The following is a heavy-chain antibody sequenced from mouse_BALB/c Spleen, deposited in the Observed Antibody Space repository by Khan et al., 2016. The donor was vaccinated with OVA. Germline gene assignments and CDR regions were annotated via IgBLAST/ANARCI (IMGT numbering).Heavy chain of an antibody. D-gene: IGHD1-2*01. V-gene: IGHV3-1*02. J-gene: IGHJ2*01. CDR3: ARTARIKY. Sequence: EVQLQESGPGLVKPSQSLSLTCTVTGYSITSGYGWNWIRQFPGNKLEWMGYISHRGSTNYNPSLKSRISITRDTSKNQFFLQLNSVTTEDTATCYCARTARIKYWGQGTTLTVSS. CDR2: ISHRGST. CDR1: GYSITSGYG.